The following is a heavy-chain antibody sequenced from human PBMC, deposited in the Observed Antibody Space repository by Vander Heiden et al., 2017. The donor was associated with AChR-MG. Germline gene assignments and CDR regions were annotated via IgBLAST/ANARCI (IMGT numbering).Heavy chain of an antibody. CDR3: SVLKTVFRYFYGMNG. D-gene: IGHD3-9*01. J-gene: IGHJ6*02. Sequence: EVQLVESGGGLVQPGRPPTLSCPVSEFLLGDPALTWVRPAPGRGLGWVGFIRMKGSGATTEYASSVKGRFSWSRDDSRRVAFLQMNGLKSDDTGVYYGSVLKTVFRYFYGMNGWGQGTTVTVA. CDR2: IRMKGSGATT. CDR1: EFLLGDPA. V-gene: IGHV3-49*04.